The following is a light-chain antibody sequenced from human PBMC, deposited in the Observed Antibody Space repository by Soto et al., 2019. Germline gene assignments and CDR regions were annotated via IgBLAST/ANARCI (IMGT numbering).Light chain of an antibody. CDR1: QSVSSY. Sequence: IVLTQSPVTLSFSPGEIGTLYCRASQSVSSYLAWYQQKPGQAPRLLIYDASNRATGIPDRFSGSGSGTDFTLTISRLEPEDFAVYYCQQSSNWPPITCGQGTRREIK. J-gene: IGKJ5*01. CDR2: DAS. V-gene: IGKV3-11*01. CDR3: QQSSNWPPIT.